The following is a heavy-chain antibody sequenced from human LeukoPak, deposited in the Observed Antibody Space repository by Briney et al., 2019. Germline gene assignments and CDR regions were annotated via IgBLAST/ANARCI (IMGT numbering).Heavy chain of an antibody. J-gene: IGHJ5*02. CDR1: GFTFSGST. CDR2: IRSKTDNYAT. CDR3: AKSSGIAAAGNNWFDP. D-gene: IGHD6-13*01. V-gene: IGHV3-73*01. Sequence: PGGSLRLSCAASGFTFSGSTMHWVRQASGKGLEWVGRIRSKTDNYATAYAASVKGRFTISRDDSKNTAYLQMNSLRVDDTAVYYCAKSSGIAAAGNNWFDPWGQGTLVTVSS.